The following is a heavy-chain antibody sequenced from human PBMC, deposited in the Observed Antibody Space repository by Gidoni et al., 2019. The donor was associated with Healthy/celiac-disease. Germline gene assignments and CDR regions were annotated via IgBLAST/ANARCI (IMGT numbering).Heavy chain of an antibody. J-gene: IGHJ2*01. CDR1: GGSISSYY. D-gene: IGHD4-17*01. Sequence: QVQLQESGPGLVKPSEPLSLHCTVSGGSISSYYWSWIRQPPGKGLEWIGYIYYSGITNYNPSLKSRVTISVDTSKNQFSLKLSSVTAADTAVYYCARDPGDYGWYFDLWGRGTLVTVSS. V-gene: IGHV4-59*01. CDR3: ARDPGDYGWYFDL. CDR2: IYYSGIT.